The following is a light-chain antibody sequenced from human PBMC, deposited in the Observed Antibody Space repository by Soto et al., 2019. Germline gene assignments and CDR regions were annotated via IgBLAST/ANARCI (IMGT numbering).Light chain of an antibody. CDR3: KQSYSTPPT. CDR2: AAS. Sequence: DIQMTQSPSSLSASVGDRVTITCRASQSISSWLAWYQQKPGKAHKLLIYAASSLQSGVQSRFSGSGSGTDFTLTIRSLQPEDFATYYCKQSYSTPPTFGQGTKVDIK. CDR1: QSISSW. V-gene: IGKV1-39*01. J-gene: IGKJ1*01.